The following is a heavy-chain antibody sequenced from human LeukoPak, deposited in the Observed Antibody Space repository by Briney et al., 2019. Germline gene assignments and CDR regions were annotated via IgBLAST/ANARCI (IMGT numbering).Heavy chain of an antibody. Sequence: SETLSLTCTVSGGSISSGDYYWSWIRQPPGKGLEWIGEGSESGGTKFNPSLKSRVTISADTSKNQFSLKVKSVTAADTAVYYCAKNGQSGFSFDPWGQGTLVTVSS. J-gene: IGHJ5*02. CDR2: GSESGGT. V-gene: IGHV4-39*07. CDR3: AKNGQSGFSFDP. D-gene: IGHD3-3*01. CDR1: GGSISSGDYY.